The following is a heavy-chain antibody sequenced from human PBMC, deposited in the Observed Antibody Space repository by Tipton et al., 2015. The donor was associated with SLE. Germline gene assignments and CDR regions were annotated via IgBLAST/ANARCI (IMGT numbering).Heavy chain of an antibody. CDR2: INHSGST. CDR3: ARGRPRATQAWGGYYYYMDV. D-gene: IGHD3-16*01. J-gene: IGHJ6*03. CDR1: GGSIRSYY. Sequence: TLSLTCTVSGGSIRSYYWSWIRQPPGKRLEWIGEINHSGSTNYNPSLKSRVTMSVDTSKNQFSLKLSSVTAADTAVYYCARGRPRATQAWGGYYYYMDVWGKGTTVTVSS. V-gene: IGHV4-34*01.